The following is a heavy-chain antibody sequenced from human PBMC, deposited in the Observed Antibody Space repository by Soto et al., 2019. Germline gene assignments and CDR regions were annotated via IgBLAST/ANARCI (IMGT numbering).Heavy chain of an antibody. CDR2: ISGSGGST. D-gene: IGHD6-13*01. J-gene: IGHJ2*01. V-gene: IGHV3-23*01. CDR1: GFTFSTYA. Sequence: EVQVLESGGGSVQPGGSLRLSCAASGFTFSTYAMSWVRQAPGKGLEWVSGISGSGGSTYYADSVKGRFTISRDNSKKTLFLQMSSLRAEDTAVYFCAKGGAAAGMGYFDLWGRGTLVTVSS. CDR3: AKGGAAAGMGYFDL.